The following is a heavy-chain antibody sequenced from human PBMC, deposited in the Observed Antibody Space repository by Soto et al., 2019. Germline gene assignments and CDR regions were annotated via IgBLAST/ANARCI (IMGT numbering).Heavy chain of an antibody. Sequence: PSETMSLTCTVSVGSISSAGCSWSWIRQPPGKGLEWIGYIYHSGSTYYNPSLKSRVTISVDRSKNQFSLKLSSVTAADTAVYYCARVPGPWGQGTLVTVSS. CDR2: IYHSGST. V-gene: IGHV4-30-2*01. CDR3: ARVPGP. CDR1: VGSISSAGCS. J-gene: IGHJ5*02.